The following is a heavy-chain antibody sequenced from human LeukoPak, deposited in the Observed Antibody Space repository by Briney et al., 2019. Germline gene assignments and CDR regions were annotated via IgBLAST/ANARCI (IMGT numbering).Heavy chain of an antibody. CDR1: GGTFSSYA. D-gene: IGHD3-10*01. J-gene: IGHJ4*02. Sequence: SVKLSCKASGGTFSSYAISWVRHAPGPGIELMGRIIPILGIANYAQKFQGRVTIIADKSTSTAFMELSSLRSEDTAVYYCAREYVELFPNNPDYFDYWGQGTLVSVSS. CDR2: IIPILGIA. V-gene: IGHV1-69*04. CDR3: AREYVELFPNNPDYFDY.